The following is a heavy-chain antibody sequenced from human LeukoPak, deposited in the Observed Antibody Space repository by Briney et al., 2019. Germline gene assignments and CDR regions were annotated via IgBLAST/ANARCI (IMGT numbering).Heavy chain of an antibody. D-gene: IGHD4-17*01. Sequence: GGSLRLSCAASGFTFSSYWMRWVRQAPGKDLEWISTISASGGSTYYADSVKGRFTISRDTSKNTLYLQMNSLRAEDTAIYYCAKADGPDYGDYSFDYWGQGTLVTVSS. CDR3: AKADGPDYGDYSFDY. J-gene: IGHJ4*02. CDR2: ISASGGST. V-gene: IGHV3-23*01. CDR1: GFTFSSYW.